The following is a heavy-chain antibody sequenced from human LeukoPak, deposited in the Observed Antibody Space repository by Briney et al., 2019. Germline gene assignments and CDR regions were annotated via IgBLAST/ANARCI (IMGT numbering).Heavy chain of an antibody. J-gene: IGHJ5*02. D-gene: IGHD6-13*01. CDR1: GGSISSSSYY. CDR3: ARASVGSSWRYNYFDP. CDR2: IYYGGST. Sequence: SETLSLTCSVSGGSISSSSYYWGWIHQPPGKGLEWIGNIYYGGSTYYNPSLKSRVTISVDTSKNQFSLKLSSVTAADTAVYYCARASVGSSWRYNYFDPWGQGTLVTVSS. V-gene: IGHV4-39*01.